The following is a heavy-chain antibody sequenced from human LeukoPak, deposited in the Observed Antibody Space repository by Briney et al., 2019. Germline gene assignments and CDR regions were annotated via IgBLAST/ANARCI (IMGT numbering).Heavy chain of an antibody. Sequence: GGSLRLSCSASGFTFSNYAMQWVRQAPGKGLEYVSRISTDGGRTYYADSVKGRFIISRDNSKNTLYLQMSSLRAEDTAIYYCVKDQYTTGYPFDYWGQGTLVTVSS. V-gene: IGHV3-64D*09. CDR2: ISTDGGRT. CDR3: VKDQYTTGYPFDY. CDR1: GFTFSNYA. J-gene: IGHJ4*02. D-gene: IGHD3-9*01.